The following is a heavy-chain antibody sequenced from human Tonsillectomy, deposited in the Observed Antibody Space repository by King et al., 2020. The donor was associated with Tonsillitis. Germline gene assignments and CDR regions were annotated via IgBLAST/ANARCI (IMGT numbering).Heavy chain of an antibody. D-gene: IGHD5-18*01. CDR3: VRGDTAMVHGAYFDF. Sequence: EVQLVESGGGLVKPGGPLRLSCPAFGFTFSSYAMHWVRQAPGKGLEYVSVFSRNGGRTSNADSVKGRLTISRDNSKNTLYLQMSSLRAEETAVYYCVRGDTAMVHGAYFDFWGQGTLVTVSS. V-gene: IGHV3-64D*06. CDR2: FSRNGGRT. J-gene: IGHJ4*02. CDR1: GFTFSSYA.